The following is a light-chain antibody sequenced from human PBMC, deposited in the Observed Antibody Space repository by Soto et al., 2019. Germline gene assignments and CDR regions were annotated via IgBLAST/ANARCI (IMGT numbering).Light chain of an antibody. V-gene: IGKV3-20*01. Sequence: EIVLTQSPGTLSLSPGERATLSCRASQTISSSFLAWYQQKPGQAPRLLIYRASRRAPGIPDRFSGSGSWKDFTLTLSRLAPEDFAVYYCHQFGSSPLDTFGPGTKVEIK. CDR3: HQFGSSPLDT. CDR1: QTISSSF. J-gene: IGKJ3*01. CDR2: RAS.